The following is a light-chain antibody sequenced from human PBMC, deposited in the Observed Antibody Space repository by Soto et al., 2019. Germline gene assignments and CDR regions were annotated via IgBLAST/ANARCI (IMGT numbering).Light chain of an antibody. V-gene: IGKV3-20*01. CDR2: GAS. Sequence: DIVLTQARGTLSLSPGDRATLSCRASQSVSSNYLAWYQQRPGQAPRLLIYGASTRATGIPDRFSGSGSGTDFTLTISRLEPEDFAVYYCQQYDSSPYTFGQGTKLDIK. J-gene: IGKJ2*01. CDR3: QQYDSSPYT. CDR1: QSVSSNY.